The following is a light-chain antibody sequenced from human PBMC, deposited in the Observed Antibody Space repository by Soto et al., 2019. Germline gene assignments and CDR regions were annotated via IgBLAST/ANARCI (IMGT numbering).Light chain of an antibody. CDR3: QSYDSSLTL. CDR1: SSNIGAGYD. V-gene: IGLV1-40*01. CDR2: GNS. Sequence: QAVVTQPASVSGAPGQRVTISCTGSSSNIGAGYDVHWYQQLPGTAPKLLIYGNSNRPSGVPDRFSGSKSGTSASLAITGLQAEDEADYYCQSYDSSLTLFGGGTKLTVL. J-gene: IGLJ2*01.